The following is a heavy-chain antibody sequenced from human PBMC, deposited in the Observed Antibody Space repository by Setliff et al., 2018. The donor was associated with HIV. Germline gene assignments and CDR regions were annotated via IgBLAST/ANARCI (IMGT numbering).Heavy chain of an antibody. V-gene: IGHV4-61*10. CDR1: GVSISSSNYF. D-gene: IGHD3-3*01. J-gene: IGHJ5*02. CDR2: IYTSGST. CDR3: ARDQGNTIFGVVSRGWFDP. Sequence: PSETLSLTCSVSGVSISSSNYFWTWIRQPAGKGLEWIGHIYTSGSTNYNPSLKYNPSLKSRATISIDTSKKQFSLKLNSVTAADTAVYYCARDQGNTIFGVVSRGWFDPWGQGTLVTVSS.